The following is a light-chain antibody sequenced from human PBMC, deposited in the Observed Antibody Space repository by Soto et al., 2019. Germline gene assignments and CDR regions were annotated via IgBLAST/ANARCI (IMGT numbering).Light chain of an antibody. J-gene: IGKJ4*01. Sequence: EIVLTQSPDTLSLSPGERATLSCRASQNVTNNYLAWYQQKPGQAPRLLIRGASSRATGIPDRFSGSGSGTDFTLTISRLEPEDFAVYYCQQCSCAPLTFGGGTKVEIK. CDR1: QNVTNNY. CDR3: QQCSCAPLT. V-gene: IGKV3-20*01. CDR2: GAS.